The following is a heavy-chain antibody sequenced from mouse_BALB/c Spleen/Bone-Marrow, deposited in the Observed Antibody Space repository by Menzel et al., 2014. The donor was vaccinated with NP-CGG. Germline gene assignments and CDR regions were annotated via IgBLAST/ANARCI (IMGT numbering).Heavy chain of an antibody. V-gene: IGHV1S16*01. J-gene: IGHJ2*01. CDR3: TLSRDFDY. CDR1: GYTFTSXW. CDR2: INPSNDGA. Sequence: VQLQQSGAELVKPGASVKLSCKASGYTFTSXWXHWVXLRPXXGXXWIXEINPSNDGANYNEKFKRKATLTVDKSSSTAYMQLSSLTSEDSAVYYCTLSRDFDYWGQGTTLTVSS.